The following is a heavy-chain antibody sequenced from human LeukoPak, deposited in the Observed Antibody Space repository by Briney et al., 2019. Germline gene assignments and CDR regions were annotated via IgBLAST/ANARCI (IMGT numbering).Heavy chain of an antibody. V-gene: IGHV3-23*01. Sequence: GGPLRLSCAASGFTFSSYAMSWVRQAPGQGLEWVSAISGSGANTYYADSVKGRFTISRDNSKNTLYLQMNSLRAEDTAVYYCAKDLSAMIVVVHFDYWGQGTLVTVSS. CDR1: GFTFSSYA. CDR2: ISGSGANT. D-gene: IGHD3-22*01. J-gene: IGHJ4*02. CDR3: AKDLSAMIVVVHFDY.